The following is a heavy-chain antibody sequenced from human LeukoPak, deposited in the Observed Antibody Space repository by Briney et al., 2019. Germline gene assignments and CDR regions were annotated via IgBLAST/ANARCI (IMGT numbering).Heavy chain of an antibody. CDR1: GFTFSSYS. Sequence: GGSLRLSCAASGFTFSSYSMNWVRQAPGKGLEWVSSISSSSSYIYYADSVKGRFTISRDNAKNSLYLQMNSLRAEDTAVYYCARDTTVGGDYVPLDYWGQGTLVTVSS. CDR2: ISSSSSYI. CDR3: ARDTTVGGDYVPLDY. J-gene: IGHJ4*02. V-gene: IGHV3-21*01. D-gene: IGHD4-17*01.